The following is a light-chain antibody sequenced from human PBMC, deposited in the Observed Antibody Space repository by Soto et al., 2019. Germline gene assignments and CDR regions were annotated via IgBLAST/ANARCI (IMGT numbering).Light chain of an antibody. CDR2: AAS. Sequence: AIQMTQSPSSLSASVGDRVTITCWASQGIRNDLGWYQQKPGKAPKLLIYAASSLQSGVPSRLRGSGYGTDLTITISSMQTEDFETYYCLQDYNYPWTFGHGTKVDIK. J-gene: IGKJ1*01. CDR3: LQDYNYPWT. V-gene: IGKV1-6*01. CDR1: QGIRND.